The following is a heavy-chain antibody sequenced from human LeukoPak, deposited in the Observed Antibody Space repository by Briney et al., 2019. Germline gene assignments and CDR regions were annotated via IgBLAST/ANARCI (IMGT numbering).Heavy chain of an antibody. Sequence: PGGSLRLSCAASGFTFSSYWMHWVRQAPGKGLVWVPHNNNDGSSTTYADSVEGRFATSRDNAKNTLYLQMNSLRVEDTAVYYCAILRGTVTASDYWGQGTLVTVSS. J-gene: IGHJ4*02. D-gene: IGHD4-11*01. CDR1: GFTFSSYW. CDR2: NNNDGSST. CDR3: AILRGTVTASDY. V-gene: IGHV3-74*01.